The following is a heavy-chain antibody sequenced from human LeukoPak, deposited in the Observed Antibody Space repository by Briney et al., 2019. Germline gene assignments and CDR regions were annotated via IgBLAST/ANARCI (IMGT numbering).Heavy chain of an antibody. CDR1: GFTFSSYW. Sequence: PGGSLRLSCAASGFTFSSYWMSWVRQAPGKGLEWVANIMQDGSEKYYVDSVKGRFTISRDNAKNSLYLQMNSLRAEDTAVYYCARAPYCIGGSCRFDYWGQGTLVTVSS. J-gene: IGHJ4*02. CDR3: ARAPYCIGGSCRFDY. V-gene: IGHV3-7*03. D-gene: IGHD2-15*01. CDR2: IMQDGSEK.